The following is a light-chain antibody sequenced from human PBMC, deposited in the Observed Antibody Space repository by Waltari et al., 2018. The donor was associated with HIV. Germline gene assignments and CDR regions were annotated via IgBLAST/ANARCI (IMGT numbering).Light chain of an antibody. CDR3: QSADSSGTYV. J-gene: IGLJ1*01. Sequence: SYELTQPPSVSVSPGQTARITCSGDALPEKYAYWYRQRPGQAPVLVIYRDSERPSGIPERFSGSSSGTTVTLTISGVQAEDEADYYCQSADSSGTYVFGNGTKVTVL. CDR1: ALPEKY. CDR2: RDS. V-gene: IGLV3-25*03.